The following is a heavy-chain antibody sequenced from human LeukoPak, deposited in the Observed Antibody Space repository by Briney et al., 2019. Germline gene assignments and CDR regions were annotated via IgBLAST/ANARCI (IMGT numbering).Heavy chain of an antibody. J-gene: IGHJ5*02. D-gene: IGHD1-26*01. CDR3: ARQLIVGATYWFDP. CDR1: GYSFTSYW. V-gene: IGHV5-51*01. CDR2: IYSGDSDT. Sequence: GEVLQISCKGSGYSFTSYWIGWVRQMPGKGREWMGIIYSGDSDTRYSPPFQGQVTISADKSISTAYLQWSSLKASDTAMYYCARQLIVGATYWFDPWGQGTLVTVSP.